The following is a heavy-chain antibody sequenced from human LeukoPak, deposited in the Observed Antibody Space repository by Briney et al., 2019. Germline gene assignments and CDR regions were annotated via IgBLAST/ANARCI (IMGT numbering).Heavy chain of an antibody. Sequence: ASVKVSCKASGYTFTGYYMHWVRQAPGQGLEWMGWISAYNGNTNYAQKLQGRVTMTTDTSTSTAYMELRSLRSDDTAMYYCARRAPGKLAADYWGQGTLVTVSS. CDR2: ISAYNGNT. CDR3: ARRAPGKLAADY. CDR1: GYTFTGYY. V-gene: IGHV1-18*04. D-gene: IGHD1-1*01. J-gene: IGHJ4*02.